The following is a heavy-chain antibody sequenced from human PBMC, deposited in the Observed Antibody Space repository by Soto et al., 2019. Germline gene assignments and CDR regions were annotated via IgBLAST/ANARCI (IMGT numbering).Heavy chain of an antibody. CDR3: ARGKGAGATYQMDL. V-gene: IGHV3-23*01. CDR1: GFTFSSYV. D-gene: IGHD1-26*01. J-gene: IGHJ6*02. Sequence: EVQLLESGGGLVQPGGSLRLSCAASGFTFSSYVMSWVRQAPGKGLEWVSAISGSGGSTYYADSVKGRFTISRDNSQNTLYLQMNSLRAEDTAVYYCARGKGAGATYQMDLWGQGTTVTVSS. CDR2: ISGSGGST.